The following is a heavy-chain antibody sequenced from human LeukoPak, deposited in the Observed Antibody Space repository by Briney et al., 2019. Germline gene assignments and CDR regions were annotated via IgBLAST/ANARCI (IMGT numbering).Heavy chain of an antibody. J-gene: IGHJ4*02. V-gene: IGHV6-1*01. D-gene: IGHD3-10*01. CDR1: GDSVSSNSAA. CDR3: AREGMRYGSGSVDY. Sequence: SQTLSLTCAISGDSVSSNSAAWHWIRQSPSRGLEWLGRTYYRSKWYNDYAVSVKSRITINPDTSKNQFSLQLNSVTPEDTAVYYCAREGMRYGSGSVDYWGQGTLVTVSS. CDR2: TYYRSKWYN.